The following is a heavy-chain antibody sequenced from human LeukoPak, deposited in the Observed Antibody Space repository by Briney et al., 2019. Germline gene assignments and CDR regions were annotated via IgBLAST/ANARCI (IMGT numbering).Heavy chain of an antibody. CDR3: AKGSSSGPYFDY. D-gene: IGHD6-19*01. CDR1: GFTFSSYA. Sequence: GGSLRLSCAASGFTFSSYAMSWVRQAPGKGLEWVSAISGSGSTYYADSVKGRFTISRDNSKNTLYLQMNSLRAEDTAVYYCAKGSSSGPYFDYWGQGTLVTVSS. CDR2: ISGSGST. V-gene: IGHV3-23*01. J-gene: IGHJ4*02.